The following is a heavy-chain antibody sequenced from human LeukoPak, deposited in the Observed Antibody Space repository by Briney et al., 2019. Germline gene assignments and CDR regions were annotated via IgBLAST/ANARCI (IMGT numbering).Heavy chain of an antibody. CDR3: AKDPFSYSWSFLITAYFQH. V-gene: IGHV3-30*18. J-gene: IGHJ1*01. D-gene: IGHD5-18*01. Sequence: PGGSLRLSCTASGFTFSSYGMHWVRQAPGKGLEWVAVISYDGSNKYYADSVKGRFTISRDNSKNTLYLQMNSLRAEDTAVYYCAKDPFSYSWSFLITAYFQHWGQGTLVTVSS. CDR2: ISYDGSNK. CDR1: GFTFSSYG.